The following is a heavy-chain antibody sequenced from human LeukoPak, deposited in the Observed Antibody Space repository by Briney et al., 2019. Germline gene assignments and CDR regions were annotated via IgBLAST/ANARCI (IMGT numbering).Heavy chain of an antibody. CDR2: IYTSGST. Sequence: SETLSLTCTVSGGSISSYYWSWIRQPPGKGLEWIGYIYTSGSTNYNPSPKSRVTISVDTSKNQFSLKLSSVTAADTAVYYCARLVTYSDSSGYYYDYWGQGTLVTVSS. J-gene: IGHJ4*02. CDR1: GGSISSYY. D-gene: IGHD3-22*01. V-gene: IGHV4-4*09. CDR3: ARLVTYSDSSGYYYDY.